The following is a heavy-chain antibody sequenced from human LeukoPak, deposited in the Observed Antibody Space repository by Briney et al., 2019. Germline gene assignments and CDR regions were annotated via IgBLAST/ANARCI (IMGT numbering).Heavy chain of an antibody. Sequence: GGSLRLSCAASGFTFSSYWMSWVRQAPGKGLEWVANIKQDGSEKYYVDSVKGRFTISRDNAKNSLYLQMNSLRAEDTAVYYCASWSCSSTSCYYFDYWGQGTLVTVSS. CDR1: GFTFSSYW. CDR2: IKQDGSEK. D-gene: IGHD2-2*01. J-gene: IGHJ4*02. CDR3: ASWSCSSTSCYYFDY. V-gene: IGHV3-7*01.